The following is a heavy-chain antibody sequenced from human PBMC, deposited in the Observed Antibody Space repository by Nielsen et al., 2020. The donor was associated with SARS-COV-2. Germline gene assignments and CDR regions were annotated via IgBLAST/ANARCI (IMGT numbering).Heavy chain of an antibody. J-gene: IGHJ5*02. CDR2: ISSSSSYI. D-gene: IGHD3-3*01. CDR3: ARDPSPYYDFWSGLNWFDP. V-gene: IGHV3-21*01. CDR1: GFTFSSYA. Sequence: GESLKISCAASGFTFSSYAMSWVRQAPGKGLEWVSSISSSSSYIYYADSVKGRFTISRDNAKNSLYLQMNSLRAEDTAVYYCARDPSPYYDFWSGLNWFDPWGQGTLVTVSS.